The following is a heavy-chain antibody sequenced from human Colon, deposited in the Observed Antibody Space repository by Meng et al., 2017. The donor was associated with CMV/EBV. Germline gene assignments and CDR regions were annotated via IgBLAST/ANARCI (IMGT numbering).Heavy chain of an antibody. Sequence: SGSPFTDYYLHWVRQAPGQGLEWMGWINPSSGGTYYAQRFQGRVSMTRDTSISAAYMELSGLISDDMAVYYCARAAVWGLIMVAVDSWGQGTLVTAPQ. D-gene: IGHD3-10*01. V-gene: IGHV1-2*02. CDR1: GSPFTDYY. CDR2: INPSSGGT. J-gene: IGHJ4*02. CDR3: ARAAVWGLIMVAVDS.